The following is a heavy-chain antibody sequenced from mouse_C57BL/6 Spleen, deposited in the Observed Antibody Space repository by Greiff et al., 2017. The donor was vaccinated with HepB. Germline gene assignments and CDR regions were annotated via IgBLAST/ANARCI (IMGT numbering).Heavy chain of an antibody. CDR1: GFNIKDYY. V-gene: IGHV14-2*01. Sequence: EVQLQQSGAELVKPGSSVKLSCTASGFNIKDYYMHWVKQRTEQGLEWIGRIDPEDGETKYAPKFQGKATITVDTSSNTAYLQLSSLTSEDSAVYYCASYNEYMSYFDYWGQGTTLTVSS. J-gene: IGHJ2*01. D-gene: IGHD5-2*01. CDR2: IDPEDGET. CDR3: ASYNEYMSYFDY.